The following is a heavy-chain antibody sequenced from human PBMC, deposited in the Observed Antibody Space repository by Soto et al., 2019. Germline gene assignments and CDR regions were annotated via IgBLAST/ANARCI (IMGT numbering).Heavy chain of an antibody. D-gene: IGHD1-26*01. J-gene: IGHJ3*02. CDR2: ISAGGDNS. CDR3: AKDAGVGLTLAVGAFDM. Sequence: EVQLLESGGGLVQPGGSLRLSCAASGFTFANYAMTWVRQAPGKGLEWVSVISAGGDNSYNVDSVKGRFTISRDNSKNTLSLKMKSLRAEDTAVYYCAKDAGVGLTLAVGAFDMWGQGTLVTVSS. CDR1: GFTFANYA. V-gene: IGHV3-23*01.